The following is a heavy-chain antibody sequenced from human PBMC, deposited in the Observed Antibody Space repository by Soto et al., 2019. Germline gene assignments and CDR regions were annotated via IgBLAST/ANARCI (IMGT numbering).Heavy chain of an antibody. CDR1: GFSLNTYGVG. D-gene: IGHD1-26*01. Sequence: QITLKESDPTLVRPTQTLTLTCSFSGFSLNTYGVGVGWIRQPPGKALEWLALVYSNDDKRYSPSLKSRLTIPKDTSKTQVVLTMTDVDLPDTGTYYCARRVGRDWDSWGQGTLVTVSS. CDR3: ARRVGRDWDS. J-gene: IGHJ4*02. CDR2: VYSNDDK. V-gene: IGHV2-5*01.